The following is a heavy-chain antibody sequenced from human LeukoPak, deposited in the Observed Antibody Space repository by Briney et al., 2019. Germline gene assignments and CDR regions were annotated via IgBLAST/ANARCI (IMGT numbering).Heavy chain of an antibody. CDR1: GFTFSSYS. J-gene: IGHJ4*02. CDR3: AKAQDPIAAAGTSPFDY. Sequence: GGSLRLSCAASGFTFSSYSMNWVRQAPGKGLEWVSAISGSGGSTFYADSVKGRFTISRDNSKNTLSLQMNSLRAEDTAVYYCAKAQDPIAAAGTSPFDYWGQGTLVTVSS. CDR2: ISGSGGST. D-gene: IGHD6-13*01. V-gene: IGHV3-23*01.